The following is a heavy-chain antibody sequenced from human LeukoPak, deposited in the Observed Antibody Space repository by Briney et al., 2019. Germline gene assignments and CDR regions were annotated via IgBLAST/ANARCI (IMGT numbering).Heavy chain of an antibody. V-gene: IGHV4-59*01. Sequence: PSETLSLTCTVSGGSISSYYWSWIRQSPEKGLEWIGYIHYSGSTNYNPSLKSRVTTSVDRPKNQFSLKLSPVTAADTAVYYCARVLGSSGFYYFDCWGQGTLVTVSS. CDR3: ARVLGSSGFYYFDC. CDR1: GGSISSYY. CDR2: IHYSGST. D-gene: IGHD3-22*01. J-gene: IGHJ4*02.